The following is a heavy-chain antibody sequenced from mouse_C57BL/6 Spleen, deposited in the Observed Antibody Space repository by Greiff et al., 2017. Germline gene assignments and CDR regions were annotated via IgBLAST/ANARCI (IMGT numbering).Heavy chain of an antibody. J-gene: IGHJ4*01. CDR1: GYTFTSYG. D-gene: IGHD1-1*01. Sequence: QVQLQQSGAELARPGASVKLSCKASGYTFTSYGISWVKQGTGQGLEWIGEIYPRSGNTYYNEKFQGKATLTADKSSSTAYMELRSLTSEASAVYFGARSGYYYGSSYDYYAMDYWGQGTSGTVSS. CDR3: ARSGYYYGSSYDYYAMDY. V-gene: IGHV1-81*01. CDR2: IYPRSGNT.